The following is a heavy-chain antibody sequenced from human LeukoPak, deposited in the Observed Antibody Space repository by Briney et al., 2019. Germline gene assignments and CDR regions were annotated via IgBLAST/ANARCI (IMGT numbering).Heavy chain of an antibody. CDR2: INHSGST. Sequence: SETLSLTCAVYGGSFSGYYWSWIRQPPGKGLEWIGEINHSGSTNYNPSLKSRVTISVDTSKNQFSLKLSSVTAADTAVYYCASGTYYDSSGLYFQHWGQGTLVTVSS. CDR1: GGSFSGYY. V-gene: IGHV4-34*01. CDR3: ASGTYYDSSGLYFQH. J-gene: IGHJ1*01. D-gene: IGHD3-22*01.